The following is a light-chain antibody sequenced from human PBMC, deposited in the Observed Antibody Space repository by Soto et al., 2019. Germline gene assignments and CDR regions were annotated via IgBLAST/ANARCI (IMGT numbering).Light chain of an antibody. J-gene: IGKJ4*01. CDR3: QQTYNTPPLT. CDR1: QSIDGY. Sequence: DIQMTQSPYSLSASVGDRVTITCRASQSIDGYLNRYQQKPGKAPKLLIYAASSLQSGVPSRFSGSGSGTHFTLTISSLQPEDFGTYYCQQTYNTPPLTFGGGTKVDIK. V-gene: IGKV1-39*01. CDR2: AAS.